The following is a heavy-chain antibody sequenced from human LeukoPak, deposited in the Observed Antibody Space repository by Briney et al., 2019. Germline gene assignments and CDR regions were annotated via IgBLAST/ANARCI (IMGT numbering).Heavy chain of an antibody. Sequence: PGGSLRLSCAPSAFSFSGYSTNWVRQAPGKGLDWVSSISASSSYIYYADSVKGRFTNSRDNAKNSLYLQMNSLRAEDTAVYYCARGRGCSSMSCYPDYWGQGTLVTVSS. J-gene: IGHJ4*02. CDR1: AFSFSGYS. D-gene: IGHD2-2*01. CDR2: ISASSSYI. CDR3: ARGRGCSSMSCYPDY. V-gene: IGHV3-21*01.